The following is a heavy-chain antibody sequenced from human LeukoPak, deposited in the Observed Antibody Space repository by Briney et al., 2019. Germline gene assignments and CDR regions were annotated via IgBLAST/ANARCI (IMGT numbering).Heavy chain of an antibody. Sequence: SQTLSLTCAISGDSVSSNSAAWNWIRQSPSRGLEWLGRTYCRSKWYNDYAVSMKSRITINPDTSKNQFSLQLNSVTPDDTAVYYCVRDLAPGDYYDGTGYFYPYFDYWGQGTLVTVSS. CDR3: VRDLAPGDYYDGTGYFYPYFDY. D-gene: IGHD3-22*01. V-gene: IGHV6-1*01. CDR2: TYCRSKWYN. CDR1: GDSVSSNSAA. J-gene: IGHJ4*02.